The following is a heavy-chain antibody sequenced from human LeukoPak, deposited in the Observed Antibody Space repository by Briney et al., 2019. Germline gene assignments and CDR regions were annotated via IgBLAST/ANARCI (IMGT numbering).Heavy chain of an antibody. CDR2: ISAYNGNT. CDR1: GYTFTSIT. D-gene: IGHD3-22*01. J-gene: IGHJ4*02. CDR3: VRDWYYYDSSAYYPDY. V-gene: IGHV1-18*01. Sequence: ASVKVSCKASGYTFTSITMNWVRQAPGQGLEWVGWISAYNGNTNYAQKLQDRVTMTTDTSTSIAYMELRSLRSDDTAVYYCVRDWYYYDSSAYYPDYWGQGTLVTVSS.